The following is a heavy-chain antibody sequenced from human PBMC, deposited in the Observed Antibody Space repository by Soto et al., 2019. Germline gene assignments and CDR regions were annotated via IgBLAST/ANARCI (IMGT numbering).Heavy chain of an antibody. Sequence: PGLSLRLSSAASGFTFSSCAMNWVRQAPGKGLEWVFRLKSGGAGSPTDYAATVKGRFFISRDDSRNTVYLQMNRLKVEDTAVYLCSWVSNCFETLVIWGQGTMVTVSS. V-gene: IGHV3-15*01. CDR1: GFTFSSCA. CDR3: SWVSNCFETLVI. D-gene: IGHD2-21*01. J-gene: IGHJ3*02. CDR2: LKSGGAGSPT.